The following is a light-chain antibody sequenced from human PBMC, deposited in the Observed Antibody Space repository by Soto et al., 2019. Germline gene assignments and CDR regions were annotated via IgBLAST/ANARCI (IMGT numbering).Light chain of an antibody. CDR3: QQYGSSPRA. J-gene: IGKJ1*01. CDR1: QSVTSTY. CDR2: GAS. Sequence: ESVLTQSPGTLSLSPGERATLSCRASQSVTSTYLAWYQQKPGQAPRLLIYGASTRATGIPDRFSGSGSGTDFTLTISSLEPEDFAMYYCQQYGSSPRAFGQGTKVEIK. V-gene: IGKV3-20*01.